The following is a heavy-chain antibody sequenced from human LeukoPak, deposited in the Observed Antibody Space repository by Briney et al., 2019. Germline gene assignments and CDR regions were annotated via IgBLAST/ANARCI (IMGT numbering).Heavy chain of an antibody. CDR1: GGSISSYY. Sequence: SETLSLTCTVSGGSISSYYWSWIRQPPGKGLEWIGYIYYSGSTNYNPSLKSRVTISVDTSKNQFSLKLSSVTPEDTAVYYCAREGSDAFDIWGQGTMVTVSS. CDR2: IYYSGST. V-gene: IGHV4-59*12. CDR3: AREGSDAFDI. J-gene: IGHJ3*02.